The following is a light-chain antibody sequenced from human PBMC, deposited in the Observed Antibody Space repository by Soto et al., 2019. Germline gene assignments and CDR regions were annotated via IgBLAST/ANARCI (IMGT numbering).Light chain of an antibody. J-gene: IGLJ3*02. CDR3: PSYDSSLSAEV. CDR2: SNS. CDR1: TSNIGAGYD. V-gene: IGLV1-40*01. Sequence: QSALTQPPSVSGAPGQKVIISCTGSTSNIGAGYDVHWYQQLPGTAPKLLIYSNSNRPSGVPDRLSGSKSGTSASLAITGIQVEDEADYYCPSYDSSLSAEVFGGGTKLTGL.